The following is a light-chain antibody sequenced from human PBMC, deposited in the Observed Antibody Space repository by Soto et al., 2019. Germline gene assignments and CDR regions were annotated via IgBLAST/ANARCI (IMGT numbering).Light chain of an antibody. V-gene: IGKV3-20*01. J-gene: IGKJ1*01. Sequence: DIALTQSPGTLSLSPGERATLSCRSSQSVTSNYLSGNQQKPDQAPRLVIYDVSGRATDISDRFGGSGSGTDFTLTISRLEPEDSAVYYCAQYGSSPTFGHGTKVEI. CDR3: AQYGSSPT. CDR2: DVS. CDR1: QSVTSNY.